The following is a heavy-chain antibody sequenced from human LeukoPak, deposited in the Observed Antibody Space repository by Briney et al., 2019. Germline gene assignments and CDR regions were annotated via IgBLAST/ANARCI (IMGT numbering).Heavy chain of an antibody. J-gene: IGHJ5*02. V-gene: IGHV1-18*01. CDR2: ISAYNGNT. Sequence: ASVKVSCKASGYTFTSYGISWVRQAPGQGLEGMGWISAYNGNTNYAQKLQGRVTMTTDTSTSTAYMELRSLRSDHTAVYYCARVLGRSYGDYPNWFDPWGQGTLVTVSS. CDR1: GYTFTSYG. D-gene: IGHD4-17*01. CDR3: ARVLGRSYGDYPNWFDP.